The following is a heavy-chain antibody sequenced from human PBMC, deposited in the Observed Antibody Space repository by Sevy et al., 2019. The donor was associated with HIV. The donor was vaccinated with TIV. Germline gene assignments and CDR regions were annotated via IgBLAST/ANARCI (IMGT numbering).Heavy chain of an antibody. Sequence: SETLSLTCTVSGASISSSGYYWGWIRQPPGKGLEWIASINYSGSTFYNPSPKGRVTISADKSKNQFSLDLNSLTAADTAIYYCAGPILTYNNGWSYYDYWGQGTVVTVSS. CDR2: INYSGST. CDR1: GASISSSGYY. CDR3: AGPILTYNNGWSYYDY. J-gene: IGHJ4*02. D-gene: IGHD6-19*01. V-gene: IGHV4-39*01.